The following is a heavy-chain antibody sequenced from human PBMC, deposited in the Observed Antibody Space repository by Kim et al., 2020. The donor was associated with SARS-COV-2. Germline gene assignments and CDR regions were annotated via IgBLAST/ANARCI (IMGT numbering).Heavy chain of an antibody. J-gene: IGHJ4*02. CDR1: GFTFSSYA. V-gene: IGHV3-23*01. CDR2: ISGSGGST. D-gene: IGHD3-3*01. CDR3: AKDRETYYDFWSGSGPPIL. Sequence: GGSLRLSCAASGFTFSSYAMSWVRQAPGKGLEWVSAISGSGGSTYYADSVKGRFTISRDNSKNTLYLQMNSLRAEDTAVYYCAKDRETYYDFWSGSGPPILWGQGTLVTVSS.